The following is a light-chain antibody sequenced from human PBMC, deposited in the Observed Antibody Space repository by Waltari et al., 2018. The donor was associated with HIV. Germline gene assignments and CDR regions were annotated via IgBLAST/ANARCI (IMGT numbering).Light chain of an antibody. CDR1: SSDVGAYNL. CDR3: CSYVSEIVPCV. Sequence: QTALTQPASVSGSPGQSITISCTGTSSDVGAYNLVSWYQQHPGKAPRLIIYDVSERPGGVSKRFTGSKSGTPASLTISGLQAEDEADYYCCSYVSEIVPCVFGGGTKLTVL. J-gene: IGLJ3*02. CDR2: DVS. V-gene: IGLV2-23*02.